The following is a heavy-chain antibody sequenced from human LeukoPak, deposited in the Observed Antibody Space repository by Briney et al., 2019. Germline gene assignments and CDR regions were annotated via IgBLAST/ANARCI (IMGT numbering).Heavy chain of an antibody. J-gene: IGHJ3*02. CDR1: GYTFTGYY. CDR3: ARDPVYYDSSGYNDAFDI. CDR2: INPNSGGT. Sequence: ASVKVSCKASGYTFTGYYMHWVRQAPGQGLEWMGRINPNSGGTNYAQKFQGRVTMTRDTSISTAHMELSRLGSDDTAVYYCARDPVYYDSSGYNDAFDIWGQGIMVTVSS. D-gene: IGHD3-22*01. V-gene: IGHV1-2*06.